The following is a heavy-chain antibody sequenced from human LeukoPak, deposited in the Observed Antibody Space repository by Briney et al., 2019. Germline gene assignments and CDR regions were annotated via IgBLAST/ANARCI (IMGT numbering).Heavy chain of an antibody. D-gene: IGHD3-9*01. V-gene: IGHV1-69*05. Sequence: ASVKVSCKASGYTFTSYGISWVRQAPGQGLEWMGGIIPIFGTANYAQKFQGRVTITTDESTSTAYMELSSLRSEDTAVYYCARNAAMVYDILTGSRHYYYYYMDVWGKGTTVTVSS. CDR1: GYTFTSYG. J-gene: IGHJ6*03. CDR2: IIPIFGTA. CDR3: ARNAAMVYDILTGSRHYYYYYMDV.